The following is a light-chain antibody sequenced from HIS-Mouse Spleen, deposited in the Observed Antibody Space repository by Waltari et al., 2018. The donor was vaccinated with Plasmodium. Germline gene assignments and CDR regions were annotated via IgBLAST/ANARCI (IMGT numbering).Light chain of an antibody. J-gene: IGLJ2*01. V-gene: IGLV2-11*01. CDR2: DVS. CDR3: CSYAGSYTLV. Sequence: QSALTQPRSVSGSPGQSVTISFTGTSSDVGGYNYVSWYQQHPGKAPKLMIYDVSKRPSGVPDRFSGSKSGNTASLTISGLQAEDEADYYCCSYAGSYTLVF. CDR1: SSDVGGYNY.